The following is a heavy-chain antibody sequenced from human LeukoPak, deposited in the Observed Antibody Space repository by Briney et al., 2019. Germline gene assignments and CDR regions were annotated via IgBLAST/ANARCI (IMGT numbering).Heavy chain of an antibody. CDR2: IYFSGST. J-gene: IGHJ4*02. CDR3: ASGFGPDPYYDSTNLQDY. V-gene: IGHV4-30-4*01. CDR1: GGSISSGDYY. Sequence: PSETLSLTCTVSGGSISSGDYYWSWIRQPPGKGLEWIGYIYFSGSTYYNPSLKSRVTISVDTSKNQFSLKLSSVTAADTAVYYCASGFGPDPYYDSTNLQDYWGQGTLVTVSS. D-gene: IGHD3-22*01.